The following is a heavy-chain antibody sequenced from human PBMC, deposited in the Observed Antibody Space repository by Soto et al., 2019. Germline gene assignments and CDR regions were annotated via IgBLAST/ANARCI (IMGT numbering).Heavy chain of an antibody. CDR2: IYYSGST. CDR1: GGSISSSSYY. J-gene: IGHJ5*02. D-gene: IGHD3-9*01. Sequence: SATLSLACTVSGGSISSSSYYWGWIRQPPGKGLEWIGSIYYSGSTYYNPSLKSRVTISVGTSKNQFSLKLSSVTAADTAVYYCARGSRSYEILTGYYYGFDPWGQG. CDR3: ARGSRSYEILTGYYYGFDP. V-gene: IGHV4-39*01.